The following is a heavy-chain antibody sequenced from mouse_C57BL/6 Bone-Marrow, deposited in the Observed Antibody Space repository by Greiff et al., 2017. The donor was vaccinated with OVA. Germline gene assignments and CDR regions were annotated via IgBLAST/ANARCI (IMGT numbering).Heavy chain of an antibody. Sequence: EVMLVESGGGLVQSGRSLRLSCATSGFTFSDFYMEWVRQAPGKGLEWIAASRNKANDYTTEYSASVKGRFIVSRDTSQSILYLQMNALRAEDTAIYYCARGAYYSNYGYFDVWGTGTTVTVSS. CDR3: ARGAYYSNYGYFDV. V-gene: IGHV7-1*01. CDR1: GFTFSDFY. J-gene: IGHJ1*03. CDR2: SRNKANDYTT. D-gene: IGHD2-5*01.